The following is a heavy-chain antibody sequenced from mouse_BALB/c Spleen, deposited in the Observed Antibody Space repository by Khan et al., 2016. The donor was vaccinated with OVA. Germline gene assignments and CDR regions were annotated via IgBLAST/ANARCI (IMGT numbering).Heavy chain of an antibody. V-gene: IGHV5-6*01. CDR1: GFTFSNYG. CDR2: INRDGTYT. CDR3: YSQLTGSFAY. Sequence: EVELVESGGELVKPGGSLKLSCAASGFTFSNYGMSWVRQIPDQRLEWVATINRDGTYTYYTHSVKGRFTISRNNAMNTLCLAMSSLKSENSAMYGCYSQLTGSFAYWGQGTLVTVSA. J-gene: IGHJ3*01. D-gene: IGHD4-1*01.